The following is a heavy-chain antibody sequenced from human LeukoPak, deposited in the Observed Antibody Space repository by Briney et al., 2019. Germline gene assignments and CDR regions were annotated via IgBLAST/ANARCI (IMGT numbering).Heavy chain of an antibody. D-gene: IGHD2-2*01. CDR2: ITSSGDGT. CDR3: AKDPSWDDIVVVPAANNWFDP. CDR1: GFTFSIYA. V-gene: IGHV3-23*01. Sequence: LAGGSLRLSCAASGFTFSIYAMSWVRQAPGKGLQWVSSITSSGDGTYYADSVKGRFTISRDNSENMLYLQMNSLRAEDTAVYYCAKDPSWDDIVVVPAANNWFDPWGQGTLVTVSS. J-gene: IGHJ5*02.